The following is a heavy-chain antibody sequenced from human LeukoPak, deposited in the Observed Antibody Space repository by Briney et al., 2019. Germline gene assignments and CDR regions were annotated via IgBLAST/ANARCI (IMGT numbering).Heavy chain of an antibody. CDR3: ARGAYCSGGSCYFGGGFDP. CDR1: GGSFSGYY. Sequence: SETLSLTCAVYGGSFSGYYWNWIRQPPGKGLEWIWEINHNGSTNYNPSRKSRGTISVDKSKNQFSLKLSSVTAADTAVYYCARGAYCSGGSCYFGGGFDPWGQGTLVTVSS. D-gene: IGHD2-15*01. V-gene: IGHV4-34*01. J-gene: IGHJ5*02. CDR2: INHNGST.